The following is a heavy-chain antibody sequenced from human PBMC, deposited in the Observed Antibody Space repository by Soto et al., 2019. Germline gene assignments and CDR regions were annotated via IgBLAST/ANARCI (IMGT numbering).Heavy chain of an antibody. D-gene: IGHD3-10*02. V-gene: IGHV2-5*02. CDR3: AHTMSHRVADY. Sequence: SGPTLVYPTQTLSLNCTFSGFSLPTSGEGVGWIRQPPGKALEWLALIYWDDDKRYSPSLKSRLTITKDISKNQVVLTMTNMDPVDTATYCSAHTMSHRVADYWGQGTLVTVSS. CDR1: GFSLPTSGEG. J-gene: IGHJ4*02. CDR2: IYWDDDK.